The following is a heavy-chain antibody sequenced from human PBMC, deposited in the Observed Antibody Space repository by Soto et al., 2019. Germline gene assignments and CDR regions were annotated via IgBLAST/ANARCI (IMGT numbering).Heavy chain of an antibody. CDR3: ARDTGDGTFDF. CDR2: INAGYGNT. V-gene: IGHV1-3*01. CDR1: GYTFSSYA. J-gene: IGHJ4*02. D-gene: IGHD7-27*01. Sequence: AASVKFSCKASGYTFSSYAMHWVRQAPGQRLEWMGWINAGYGNTKSSQKFQDRVTISRDTSASTAYMELTSLRSEDTAVYYCARDTGDGTFDFWGQGTLVTVSS.